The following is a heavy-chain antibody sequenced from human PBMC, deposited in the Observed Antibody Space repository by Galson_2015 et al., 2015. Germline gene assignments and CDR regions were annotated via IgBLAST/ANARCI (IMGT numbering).Heavy chain of an antibody. Sequence: SLRLSCAASGFTFSSYSMNWVRQAPGKGLEWVSSISSSSSYIYYADSVKGRFTISRDNAKNSLYLQMNSLRAEDTAVYYCARQDSKPGIAAAGTPYYYYMDVWGKGTTVTVSS. CDR1: GFTFSSYS. J-gene: IGHJ6*03. CDR3: ARQDSKPGIAAAGTPYYYYMDV. CDR2: ISSSSSYI. D-gene: IGHD6-13*01. V-gene: IGHV3-21*01.